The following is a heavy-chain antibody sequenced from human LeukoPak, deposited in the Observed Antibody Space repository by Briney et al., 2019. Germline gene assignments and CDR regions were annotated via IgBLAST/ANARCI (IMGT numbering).Heavy chain of an antibody. CDR2: MYTSGSN. D-gene: IGHD1-26*01. V-gene: IGHV4-61*02. CDR3: ARGVGTTNFDY. Sequence: SETLSLTCTVSGDSMSGGNYYWSWIRQPAGKGLEWIGRMYTSGSNNYNPSLKSRVIISVDTSKNQFSLQLNSVTAADTAVYYCARGVGTTNFDYWGQGTLVTVSS. CDR1: GDSMSGGNYY. J-gene: IGHJ4*02.